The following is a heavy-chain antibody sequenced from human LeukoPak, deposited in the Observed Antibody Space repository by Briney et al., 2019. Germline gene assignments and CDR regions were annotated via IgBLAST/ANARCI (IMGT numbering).Heavy chain of an antibody. D-gene: IGHD3-10*02. Sequence: GGSLRLSCAASGFTFSSYGMHWVRQAPGKGLEWVAVIWYDGSNKYYVDSVKGRFTISRDNAKNSLYLQMDSLRAEDTALYFCARDGDYDRSYRSGFDYWGQGTLVTVSS. CDR2: IWYDGSNK. CDR3: ARDGDYDRSYRSGFDY. CDR1: GFTFSSYG. J-gene: IGHJ4*02. V-gene: IGHV3-33*01.